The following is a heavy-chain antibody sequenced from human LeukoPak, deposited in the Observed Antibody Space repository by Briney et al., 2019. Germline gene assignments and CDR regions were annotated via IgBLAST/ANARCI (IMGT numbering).Heavy chain of an antibody. J-gene: IGHJ4*02. CDR3: ATEVGSRYFEY. Sequence: ASVKVSCKVYGYTLTDLSMHWVRQAPGKGLEWMGGVDSDDGERLYAQKFQGRVTMTEDAFIDTAYMELSGLRSDDTAVYFCATEVGSRYFEYWGQGALVTVSS. V-gene: IGHV1-24*01. CDR1: GYTLTDLS. D-gene: IGHD6-19*01. CDR2: VDSDDGER.